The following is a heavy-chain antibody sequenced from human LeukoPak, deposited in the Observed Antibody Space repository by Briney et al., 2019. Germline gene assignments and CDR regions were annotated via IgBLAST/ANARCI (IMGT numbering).Heavy chain of an antibody. V-gene: IGHV5-51*01. CDR2: IYPGDSDT. CDR3: ARFDSTYYFDY. D-gene: IGHD3-9*01. Sequence: GGSLRLSCKCSGYSFTTYWIGWVRQMPGKGLEWMGIIYPGDSDTRYSPSFQGQVTISADKSITTAYLQWSSLKASDTAMYYCARFDSTYYFDYWGQGTLVTVSS. J-gene: IGHJ4*02. CDR1: GYSFTTYW.